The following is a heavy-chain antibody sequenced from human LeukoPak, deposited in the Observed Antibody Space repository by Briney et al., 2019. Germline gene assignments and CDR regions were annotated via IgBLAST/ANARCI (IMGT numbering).Heavy chain of an antibody. CDR3: ARDRSSYGMDV. V-gene: IGHV3-30*02. CDR1: GFTFSSYG. J-gene: IGHJ6*02. CDR2: IRYDGSNK. Sequence: GGSLRLSCAASGFTFSSYGMHWVRQAPGKGLEWVAFIRYDGSNKYYADSVKGRFTISRDNSKNTLYLQMNSLRAEDTAVYYCARDRSSYGMDVWGQGTTVTVSS.